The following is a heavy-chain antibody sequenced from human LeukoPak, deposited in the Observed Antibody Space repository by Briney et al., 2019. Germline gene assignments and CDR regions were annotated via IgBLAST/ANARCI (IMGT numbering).Heavy chain of an antibody. J-gene: IGHJ3*02. CDR3: ALTMATATHDAFDI. D-gene: IGHD5-24*01. CDR1: GFTFSSYA. CDR2: ISGSGGST. Sequence: GGSLRLSCPPSGFTFSSYAMSWVRQPPGKGLEWVSAISGSGGSTYYSDSVKGRFTISRDNSKNTLYLQMNSLRAEDTAVYYCALTMATATHDAFDIWGQGTMVTVSS. V-gene: IGHV3-23*01.